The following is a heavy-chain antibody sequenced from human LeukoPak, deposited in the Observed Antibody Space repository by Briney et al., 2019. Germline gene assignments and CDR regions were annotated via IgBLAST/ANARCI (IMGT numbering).Heavy chain of an antibody. CDR3: ARTPYTRYYDILTGYSPYGMDV. V-gene: IGHV4-4*07. CDR2: LYASGRT. D-gene: IGHD3-9*01. CDR1: GASMSGYY. J-gene: IGHJ6*02. Sequence: SETLSLTCTVSGASMSGYYWTWIRQPAGKGLEWIGRLYASGRTHYNPSLQTRISMSIDTSKNQFSLQLNSLTAADTAVYYCARTPYTRYYDILTGYSPYGMDVWGQGTTVTVSS.